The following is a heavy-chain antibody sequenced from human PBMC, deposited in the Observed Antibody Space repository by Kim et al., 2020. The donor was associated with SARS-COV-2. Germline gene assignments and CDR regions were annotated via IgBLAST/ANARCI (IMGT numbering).Heavy chain of an antibody. V-gene: IGHV3-21*01. D-gene: IGHD3-3*01. Sequence: GGSLRLSCAASGFTFSSYSMNWVRQAPGKGLEWVSSISSSSSYIYYADSVKGRFTISRDNAKNSLYLQMNSLRAEDTAVYYCARGYDFWSGYYFSGTYYYGMDVWGQGTTVTVSS. CDR3: ARGYDFWSGYYFSGTYYYGMDV. CDR2: ISSSSSYI. CDR1: GFTFSSYS. J-gene: IGHJ6*02.